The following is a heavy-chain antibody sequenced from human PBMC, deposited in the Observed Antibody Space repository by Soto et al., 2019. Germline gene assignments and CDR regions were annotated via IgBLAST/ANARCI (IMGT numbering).Heavy chain of an antibody. J-gene: IGHJ6*02. V-gene: IGHV4-31*03. CDR3: ARVGAANYYYGMDV. Sequence: PSETLSLTCTVSGGSISSGGYYWSWIRQHPGKGLEWIGYIYYSGSTYYNPSLKSRVTISVDTSKNQFSLKLSSVTAADTAVYYRARVGAANYYYGMDVWGQGTTVTVSS. CDR1: GGSISSGGYY. CDR2: IYYSGST. D-gene: IGHD6-13*01.